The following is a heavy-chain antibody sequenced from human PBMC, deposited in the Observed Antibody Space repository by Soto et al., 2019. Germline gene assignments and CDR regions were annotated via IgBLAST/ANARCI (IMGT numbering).Heavy chain of an antibody. D-gene: IGHD1-1*01. Sequence: PGGSLRPPCAASGLTVSGKKYVAWVRQAPGKGLEWVSALYDVDGSFYADSVKGRFTTSSDSSKTTVYLQMNGLRPDDTAVYYCATWHEREHAYDVWGQGTTVTVSS. CDR2: LYDVDGS. V-gene: IGHV3-53*01. CDR1: GLTVSGKKY. J-gene: IGHJ3*01. CDR3: ATWHEREHAYDV.